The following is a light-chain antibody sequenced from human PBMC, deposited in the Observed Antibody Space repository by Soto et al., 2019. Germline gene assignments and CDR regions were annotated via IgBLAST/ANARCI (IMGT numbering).Light chain of an antibody. Sequence: DIVMTQPSDSLAVSLGERATANSKTSQSVSSSSTKRNYLACYQQTTGQPPQLLNTCASTRASGVPDRCSGSGSGSDFTLTSSSLQAEDVAVYYCQQYYYTPPTFGQGTRLEIK. V-gene: IGKV4-1*01. CDR2: CAS. CDR3: QQYYYTPPT. CDR1: QSVSSSSTKRNY. J-gene: IGKJ2*01.